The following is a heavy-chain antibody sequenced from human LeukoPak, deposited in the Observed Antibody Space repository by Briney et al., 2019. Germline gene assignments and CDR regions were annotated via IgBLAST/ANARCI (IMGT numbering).Heavy chain of an antibody. CDR1: DDSISSSISNYY. V-gene: IGHV4-61*01. D-gene: IGHD2/OR15-2a*01. CDR2: IHYTGST. J-gene: IGHJ4*02. Sequence: SETLSLTCTVSDDSISSSISNYYWSWIRQPPGKGLEWIGYIHYTGSTNYNPSLKNRITISGDTSKSQSSLKLTSVTAADTAVYYCARENIYMHYFDYWGQGTLVTVSS. CDR3: ARENIYMHYFDY.